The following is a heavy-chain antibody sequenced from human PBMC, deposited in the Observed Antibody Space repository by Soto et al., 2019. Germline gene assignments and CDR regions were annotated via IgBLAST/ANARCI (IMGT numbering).Heavy chain of an antibody. J-gene: IGHJ4*02. Sequence: GGSLRLSCAVSGFTVSNNYMSWVRQAPGKGLEGVSVIYSGGYTAYADSVKGRFTISRDNSNNTLYVQMNSLKAEDTAVYYCVRDPYLPTAGRLASLHYWGPGTLVTAPQ. D-gene: IGHD1-1*01. V-gene: IGHV3-53*01. CDR2: IYSGGYT. CDR1: GFTVSNNY. CDR3: VRDPYLPTAGRLASLHY.